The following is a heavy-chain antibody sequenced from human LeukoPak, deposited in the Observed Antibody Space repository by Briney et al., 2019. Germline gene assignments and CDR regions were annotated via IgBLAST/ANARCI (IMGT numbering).Heavy chain of an antibody. CDR1: GFTFGSYA. J-gene: IGHJ6*02. D-gene: IGHD4-17*01. Sequence: PGRSLRLSCAASGFTFGSYAMHWVRQAPGKGLEWVAVISYDGSNKYYADSVKGRFTISRDNSKNTLHLQMNSLRAEDTAVYYCARADYGDYIYYYYYGMDVWGQGTTVTVSS. V-gene: IGHV3-30-3*01. CDR2: ISYDGSNK. CDR3: ARADYGDYIYYYYYGMDV.